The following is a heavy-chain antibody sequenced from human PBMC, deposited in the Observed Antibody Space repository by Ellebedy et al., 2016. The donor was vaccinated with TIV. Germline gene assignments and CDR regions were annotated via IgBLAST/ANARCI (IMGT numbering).Heavy chain of an antibody. J-gene: IGHJ3*02. CDR2: ISWISNSI. Sequence: SLKISCAASGFTFDDYAMHWVRQAPGKGLEWVSGISWISNSIAYADSVRGRFTISRDNPKNCLYLQMSSLRTEDTALYYCAKGVAADGPDAFDIWGQGTMVTVSS. V-gene: IGHV3-9*01. CDR3: AKGVAADGPDAFDI. CDR1: GFTFDDYA. D-gene: IGHD6-13*01.